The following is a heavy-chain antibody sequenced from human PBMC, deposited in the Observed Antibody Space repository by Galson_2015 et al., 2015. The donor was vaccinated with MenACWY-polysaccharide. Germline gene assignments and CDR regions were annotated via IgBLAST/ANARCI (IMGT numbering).Heavy chain of an antibody. V-gene: IGHV4-59*12. D-gene: IGHD3-16*01. J-gene: IGHJ5*02. CDR2: MYYSGIS. CDR3: AGLAAVSPFGWFDP. Sequence: SESLSLTCADSGASISVSKGIWIRESPGRGLEWIGNMYYSGISNYNPSPRSLATVSVDTSRNQVSLKLTSMTAADPAVYYCAGLAAVSPFGWFDPWGQGILVTVSS. CDR1: GASISVSK.